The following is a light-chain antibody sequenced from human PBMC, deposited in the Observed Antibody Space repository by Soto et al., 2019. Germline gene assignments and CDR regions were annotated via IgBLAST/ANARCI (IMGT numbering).Light chain of an antibody. Sequence: NFMLTQPHSVSESLGKTVTISCTRSSGNIASDYVQWYQQRPGSAPTTVIFKDDQRPSGVPDRFSGAIDSSSNSASLTISGLRTEDEADYYCQSYDSTNQVFGGGANQVFGGGTKLTVL. V-gene: IGLV6-57*04. J-gene: IGLJ3*02. CDR1: SGNIASDY. CDR3: QSYDSTNQVFGGGANQV. CDR2: KDD.